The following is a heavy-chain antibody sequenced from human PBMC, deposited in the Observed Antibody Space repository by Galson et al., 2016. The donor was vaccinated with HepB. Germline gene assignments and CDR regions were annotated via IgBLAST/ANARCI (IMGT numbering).Heavy chain of an antibody. CDR1: GFTLGHYW. V-gene: IGHV3-7*01. Sequence: SLRLSCAVSGFTLGHYWLSWVRQAPGKGLEWVATIKGDGSQKSYVDSVRGRFTVSRGSAENSLFLQMNILRVEDTAVYYCARVDTAMVIPGQFDYWGQGTLVTVSS. CDR2: IKGDGSQK. CDR3: ARVDTAMVIPGQFDY. J-gene: IGHJ4*02. D-gene: IGHD5-18*01.